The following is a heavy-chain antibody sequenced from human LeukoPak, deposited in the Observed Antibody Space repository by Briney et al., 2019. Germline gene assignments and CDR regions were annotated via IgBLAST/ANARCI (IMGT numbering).Heavy chain of an antibody. V-gene: IGHV1-8*01. CDR1: GYTFTSYD. Sequence: ASVTVSFKASGYTFTSYDINWVRQATGQGLEWMGWMNPNSGNTGYAQKFQGRVTMTRNTSISTAYMELSSLRSEDTAVYYCARDSSGRNWFDPWGQGTLVTVSS. CDR2: MNPNSGNT. CDR3: ARDSSGRNWFDP. D-gene: IGHD3-22*01. J-gene: IGHJ5*02.